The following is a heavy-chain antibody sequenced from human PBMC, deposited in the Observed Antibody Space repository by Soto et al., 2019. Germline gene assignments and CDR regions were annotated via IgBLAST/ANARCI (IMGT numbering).Heavy chain of an antibody. CDR3: ARHPKHYDSAHTAHFDH. D-gene: IGHD3-22*01. J-gene: IGHJ4*02. V-gene: IGHV4-39*01. Sequence: QLQLQESGPGLVKPSETLSLTCTVSGGSISSSSYYWGWIRQPPGKGLEWIGGVYYSGSTYYNPSPKSRDTISGATSKNQFSLKLSSVTAADAAVYYCARHPKHYDSAHTAHFDHWGQGTLVTVSS. CDR2: VYYSGST. CDR1: GGSISSSSYY.